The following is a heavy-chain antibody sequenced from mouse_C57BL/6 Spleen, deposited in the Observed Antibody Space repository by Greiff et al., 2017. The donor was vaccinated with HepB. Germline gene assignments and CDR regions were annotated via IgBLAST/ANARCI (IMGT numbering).Heavy chain of an antibody. D-gene: IGHD1-1*01. CDR3: ARFHGFITTGYYDV. J-gene: IGHJ1*03. CDR2: IYLRDRST. Sequence: VQLQQSDAVLVKPGASVKISCKVSGYTFTDHPIHWMKQRPEQGPDRIGYIYLRDRSTKYNEKFKGKATLTADNSSSTAYMQLNSLTYEDSAVYFWARFHGFITTGYYDVWGTGTTVTVAS. CDR1: GYTFTDHP. V-gene: IGHV1-78*01.